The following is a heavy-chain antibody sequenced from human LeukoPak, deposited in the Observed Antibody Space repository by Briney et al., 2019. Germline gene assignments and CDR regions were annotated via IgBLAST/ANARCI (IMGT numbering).Heavy chain of an antibody. Sequence: PGGSLRLSCAASGFTFSSYAMHWVRQAPGKGLEWVAVISYDGSNKYYADSVKGRFTISRDNSKDTLYLQMNSLRAEDTAVYYCAKDREWGNFDYWGQGTLVTVSS. D-gene: IGHD3-16*01. CDR2: ISYDGSNK. V-gene: IGHV3-30*04. J-gene: IGHJ4*02. CDR1: GFTFSSYA. CDR3: AKDREWGNFDY.